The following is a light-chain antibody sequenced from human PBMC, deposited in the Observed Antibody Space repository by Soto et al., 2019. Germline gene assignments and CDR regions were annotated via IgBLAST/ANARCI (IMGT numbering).Light chain of an antibody. Sequence: EIVMTQSPATLSVSPGESATLSCRASQRISRNLAWYQQKPGQAPRLLIYDASTRATAIPARFSGSGSETEFTLTISSLQSEDSAVYYCQHYVTWPLTFGGGTKVDIK. CDR2: DAS. J-gene: IGKJ4*01. CDR1: QRISRN. CDR3: QHYVTWPLT. V-gene: IGKV3-15*01.